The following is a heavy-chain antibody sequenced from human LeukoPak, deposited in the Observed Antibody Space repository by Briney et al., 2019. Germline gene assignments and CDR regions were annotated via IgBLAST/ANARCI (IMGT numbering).Heavy chain of an antibody. V-gene: IGHV4-59*01. Sequence: SETLSLTCSVSGGSISNYYWSWIRQPPGKGLEWIGHIYYSGSTNYSPPLKSRVTISVDTSKNQFSLKLSSVTAADTAVYYCARVVAYSSGWTPFDYWGQGTLVTVSS. CDR1: GGSISNYY. CDR2: IYYSGST. CDR3: ARVVAYSSGWTPFDY. J-gene: IGHJ4*02. D-gene: IGHD6-19*01.